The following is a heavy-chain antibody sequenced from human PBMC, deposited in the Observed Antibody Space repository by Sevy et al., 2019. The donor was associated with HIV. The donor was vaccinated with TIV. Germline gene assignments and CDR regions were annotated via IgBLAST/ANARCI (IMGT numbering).Heavy chain of an antibody. CDR3: AGRSNIVVVVAADYYGMDV. J-gene: IGHJ6*02. D-gene: IGHD2-15*01. CDR2: ISSSSSTI. V-gene: IGHV3-48*02. CDR1: GFTFSSYS. Sequence: GGSLRLSCAASGFTFSSYSMNWVRQAPGKGLEWVSYISSSSSTIHYADSVKGRFTISRDNAKNSLYLQMNSLRDEDTAVYYCAGRSNIVVVVAADYYGMDVWGQGTTVTVSS.